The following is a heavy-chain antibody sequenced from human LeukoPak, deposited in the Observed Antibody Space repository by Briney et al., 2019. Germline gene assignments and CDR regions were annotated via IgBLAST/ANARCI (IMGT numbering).Heavy chain of an antibody. Sequence: SETLSLTCAVSGVSISSYYWSWVRQPPGKGLEWIGYGHYSGTTYYNSSLKSRVTMSVDTSKNQFSLKLTSVTAADTAVYYCVRHIGGTTSDYWGQGTLVTVSS. CDR3: VRHIGGTTSDY. CDR2: GHYSGTT. J-gene: IGHJ4*02. CDR1: GVSISSYY. V-gene: IGHV4-59*08. D-gene: IGHD1-7*01.